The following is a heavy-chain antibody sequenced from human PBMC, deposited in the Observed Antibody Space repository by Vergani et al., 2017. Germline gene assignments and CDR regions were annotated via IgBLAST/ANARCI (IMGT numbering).Heavy chain of an antibody. CDR1: GYTFTGYY. Sequence: QVQLVQSGAEVKKPGASLKVSCKASGYTFTGYYMHWVRQAPGQGLEWMGWINPNSGGTNYAQKFQGRVTMTRDTSISTAYMELSRLRSDDTAVYYCARVGEGNVLRYFDWLLPFDYWGQGTLVTVSS. CDR3: ARVGEGNVLRYFDWLLPFDY. J-gene: IGHJ4*02. D-gene: IGHD3-9*01. CDR2: INPNSGGT. V-gene: IGHV1-2*02.